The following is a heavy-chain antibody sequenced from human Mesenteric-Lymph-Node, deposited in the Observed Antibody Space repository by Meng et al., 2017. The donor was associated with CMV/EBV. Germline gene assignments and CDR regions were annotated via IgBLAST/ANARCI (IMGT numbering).Heavy chain of an antibody. Sequence: SPVSGASVSLDTYYWCWIRQPPGKGLEWVGYIYYSGSTNYNPSLKSRVTISVDTSKNQFSLKLSSVTATDTAVYYCLRVTITGEFDYWGHGTLVTVSS. CDR3: LRVTITGEFDY. D-gene: IGHD1-26*01. CDR1: GASVSLDTYY. CDR2: IYYSGST. J-gene: IGHJ4*01. V-gene: IGHV4-61*01.